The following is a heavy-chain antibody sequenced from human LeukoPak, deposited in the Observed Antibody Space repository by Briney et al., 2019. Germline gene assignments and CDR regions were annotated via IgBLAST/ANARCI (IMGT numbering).Heavy chain of an antibody. J-gene: IGHJ4*02. CDR2: IYTSGST. CDR3: ARASYSYDINGWVPFDY. V-gene: IGHV4-61*02. CDR1: GNSISSGDNY. Sequence: TLSLTCTVSGNSISSGDNYWSWIRQPAGKGLEWIGRIYTSGSTNYNPSLKSRVTISGDTSKNQFSLRLSSVTAADTAVYYCARASYSYDINGWVPFDYWGQGTLATVSS. D-gene: IGHD3-22*01.